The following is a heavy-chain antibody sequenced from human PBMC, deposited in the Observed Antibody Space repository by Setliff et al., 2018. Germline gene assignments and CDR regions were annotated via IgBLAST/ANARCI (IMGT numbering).Heavy chain of an antibody. CDR3: LRLVRYCTKIACQATSGDEV. CDR1: GGNFNNYA. Sequence: GASVKVSCKASGGNFNNYAINWVRQAPGQGLEWVGWISAYNGKTYFAQKFQDRITLTTDTSTNTGYLELRGLRSDDTAVYYCLRLVRYCTKIACQATSGDEVWGLGTLVTVSS. V-gene: IGHV1-18*01. J-gene: IGHJ4*02. CDR2: ISAYNGKT. D-gene: IGHD2-8*01.